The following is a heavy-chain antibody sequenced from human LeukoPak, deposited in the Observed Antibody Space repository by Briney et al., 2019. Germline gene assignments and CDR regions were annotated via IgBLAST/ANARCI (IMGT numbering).Heavy chain of an antibody. CDR2: ISSSGSTI. D-gene: IGHD3-22*01. Sequence: PGGSLRLSCAASGFTFSSYSMSWVRQAPGKGLEWVSYISSSGSTIYYADSVKGRFTISRDNAKNSLYLQMNSLRAEDTAVYYCARESYDSSGYYSSPFDYWGQGTLVTVSS. V-gene: IGHV3-48*04. CDR3: ARESYDSSGYYSSPFDY. CDR1: GFTFSSYS. J-gene: IGHJ4*02.